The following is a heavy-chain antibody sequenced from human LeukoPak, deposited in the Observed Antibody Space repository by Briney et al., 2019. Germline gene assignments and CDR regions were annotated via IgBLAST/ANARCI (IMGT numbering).Heavy chain of an antibody. Sequence: ASVKVSCKPSGYTLTAYYLHWVRQTPGQGREWMGWIDPKSGGTNYAQKFQGRVTMTRDTSISTAYMELTRLTSDDTAVYYCARDPSVKYYMDVWGKGTTVTVSS. CDR3: ARDPSVKYYMDV. V-gene: IGHV1-2*02. J-gene: IGHJ6*03. D-gene: IGHD4-17*01. CDR2: IDPKSGGT. CDR1: GYTLTAYY.